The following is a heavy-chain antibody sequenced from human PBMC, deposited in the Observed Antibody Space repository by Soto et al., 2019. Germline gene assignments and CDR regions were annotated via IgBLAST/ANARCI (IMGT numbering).Heavy chain of an antibody. V-gene: IGHV1-69*13. CDR3: ARAGGYCSGGSCYSDDYYGMDV. J-gene: IGHJ6*02. CDR2: IIPIFGTA. Sequence: GASVKVSCKASGGTFSSYAISWVRQAPGQGLEWMGGIIPIFGTANYAQKFQGRVTITADESTSTAYMELSSLRSEDTAVYYCARAGGYCSGGSCYSDDYYGMDVWGQGTTVTVS. CDR1: GGTFSSYA. D-gene: IGHD2-15*01.